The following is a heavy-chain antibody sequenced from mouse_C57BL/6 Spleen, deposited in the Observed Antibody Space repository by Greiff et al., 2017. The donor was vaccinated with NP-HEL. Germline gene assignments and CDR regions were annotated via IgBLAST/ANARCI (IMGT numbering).Heavy chain of an antibody. V-gene: IGHV5-4*01. CDR1: GFTFSSYA. CDR3: ARDRGANWEYFDY. J-gene: IGHJ2*01. CDR2: ISDGGSYT. D-gene: IGHD4-1*01. Sequence: DVKLVESGGGLVKPGGSLKLSCAASGFTFSSYAMSWVRQTPGQRLEWVATISDGGSYTYYPDSVKGRFTISRDNAKNNLYLQMSHLKSEDTAMYYCARDRGANWEYFDYWGQGTTLTVSS.